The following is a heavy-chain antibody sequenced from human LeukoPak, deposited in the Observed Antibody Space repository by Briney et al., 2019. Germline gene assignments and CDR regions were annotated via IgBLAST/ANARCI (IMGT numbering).Heavy chain of an antibody. CDR2: IKQDGSDI. V-gene: IGHV3-7*01. CDR3: TRDALYGDPSYYYMDV. Sequence: GGSLRLSCAASGFTFNGFWMSWVRQAPGKGLEWVANIKQDGSDIYYRGSARGRFTISRDNAMNSLYLQMNSLRAEDTAVYYCTRDALYGDPSYYYMDVWGKGTTVTVSS. D-gene: IGHD4-17*01. CDR1: GFTFNGFW. J-gene: IGHJ6*03.